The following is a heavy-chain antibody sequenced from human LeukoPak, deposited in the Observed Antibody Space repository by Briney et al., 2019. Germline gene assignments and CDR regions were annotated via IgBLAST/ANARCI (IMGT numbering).Heavy chain of an antibody. V-gene: IGHV1-69*04. CDR3: ASRKDYYDSSGYWEVDYYYGMDV. J-gene: IGHJ6*01. Sequence: SVKVSCKASGGTFSSYAISWVRQAPGQGLEWMGRIIPILGIANYAQKFQCRVTITADKSTSTAYMELSSLRSEDTAVYYCASRKDYYDSSGYWEVDYYYGMDVWGQGTTVTVSS. CDR1: GGTFSSYA. CDR2: IIPILGIA. D-gene: IGHD3-22*01.